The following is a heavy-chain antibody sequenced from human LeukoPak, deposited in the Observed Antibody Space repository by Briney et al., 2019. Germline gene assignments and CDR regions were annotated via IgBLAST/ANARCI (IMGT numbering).Heavy chain of an antibody. Sequence: PGGSLRLSCAASGFVFSASYMSWVRKAPGKGLEWVATIKPDGSEKYHVDSVSGRFTISRDNTNASLFLQMHSLRVDDTAVYYCVRGGTYWTVSWGQGTLVNVS. J-gene: IGHJ5*01. CDR2: IKPDGSEK. V-gene: IGHV3-7*01. CDR1: GFVFSASY. CDR3: VRGGTYWTVS.